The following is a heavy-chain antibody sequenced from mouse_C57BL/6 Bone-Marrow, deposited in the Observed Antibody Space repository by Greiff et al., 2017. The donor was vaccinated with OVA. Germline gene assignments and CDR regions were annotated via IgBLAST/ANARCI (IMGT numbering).Heavy chain of an antibody. Sequence: VQLQQPGAELVKPGASVKLSCKASGYTFTSYWMHWVKQRPGQGLEWIGMIHPNSGSTNYNEKFKSKATLTVDKSASTAYMQLSSLTSEDSAVYYCAREGTDFHWYFDVWGTGTTVTVSS. CDR1: GYTFTSYW. CDR3: AREGTDFHWYFDV. V-gene: IGHV1-64*01. J-gene: IGHJ1*03. D-gene: IGHD2-13*01. CDR2: IHPNSGST.